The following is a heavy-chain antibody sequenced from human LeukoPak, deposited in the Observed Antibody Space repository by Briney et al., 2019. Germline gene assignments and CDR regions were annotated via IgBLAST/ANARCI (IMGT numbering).Heavy chain of an antibody. D-gene: IGHD6-13*01. J-gene: IGHJ3*02. CDR3: ARWTGIAAAGDAFDI. CDR2: IYHSGST. Sequence: KPSETLSLTCTVSGYSISSGYYWGWIRQPPGKGLEWIGSIYHSGSTYYNPSLKSRVTISVDTSKNQFSLKLSSVTAADTAVYYCARWTGIAAAGDAFDIWGQGTMVTVSS. V-gene: IGHV4-38-2*02. CDR1: GYSISSGYY.